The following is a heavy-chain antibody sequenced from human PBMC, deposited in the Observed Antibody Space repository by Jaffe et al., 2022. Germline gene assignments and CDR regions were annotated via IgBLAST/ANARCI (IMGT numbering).Heavy chain of an antibody. CDR3: AREVDSSSWYSRGYWFDP. Sequence: EVQLVESGGGLVQPGGSLRLSCAASGFTFSSYWMSWVRQAPGKGLEWVANIKQDGSEKYYVDSVKGRFTISRDNAKNSLYLQMNSLRAEDTAVYYCAREVDSSSWYSRGYWFDPWGQGTLVTVSS. J-gene: IGHJ5*02. V-gene: IGHV3-7*05. CDR2: IKQDGSEK. CDR1: GFTFSSYW. D-gene: IGHD6-13*01.